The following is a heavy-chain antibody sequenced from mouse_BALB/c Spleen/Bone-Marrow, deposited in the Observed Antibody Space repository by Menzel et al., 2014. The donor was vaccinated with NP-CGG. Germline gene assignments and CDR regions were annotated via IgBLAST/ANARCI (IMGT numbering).Heavy chain of an antibody. J-gene: IGHJ2*01. CDR2: IDPANGNT. Sequence: EVKLQESGAELVKPGASVKLSCTASGFNIKDTYMHWVKQRPEQGLEWIGRIDPANGNTKYDPKFQGKATITADTSSNTASLQISSLTSEDTPVYYSANYYYAYSFDSWGHSAPLTLSS. V-gene: IGHV14-3*02. CDR3: ANYYYAYSFDS. D-gene: IGHD1-1*01. CDR1: GFNIKDTY.